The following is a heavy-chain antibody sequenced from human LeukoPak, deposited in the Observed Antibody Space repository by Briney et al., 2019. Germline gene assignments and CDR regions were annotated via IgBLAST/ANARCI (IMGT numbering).Heavy chain of an antibody. V-gene: IGHV3-11*01. CDR2: ISSSGSTI. Sequence: GGSLRLSCAASGFTFSDYYMSWIRQAPGKGLEWVSYISSSGSTIYYADSVKGRFTISRDNAKNSLYLQMNSLRAEDTAVYYCARDLEPYSSSWYRGDYWGQGTLVTVSS. D-gene: IGHD6-13*01. CDR3: ARDLEPYSSSWYRGDY. J-gene: IGHJ4*02. CDR1: GFTFSDYY.